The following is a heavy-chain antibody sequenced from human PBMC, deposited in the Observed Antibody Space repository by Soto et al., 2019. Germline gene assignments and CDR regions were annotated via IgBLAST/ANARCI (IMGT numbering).Heavy chain of an antibody. CDR1: GGAISRGGYY. Sequence: TLAHTCTVSGGAISRGGYYWSWIRQHPGKGLEWVGYIFYSETTYHNPSLQSRVTISADTSKNQFSLNLSSVTAADTAVYYCARGFLEWLSHPYYGMDVWGQGTTVTVSS. CDR2: IFYSETT. D-gene: IGHD3-3*01. V-gene: IGHV4-31*03. J-gene: IGHJ6*02. CDR3: ARGFLEWLSHPYYGMDV.